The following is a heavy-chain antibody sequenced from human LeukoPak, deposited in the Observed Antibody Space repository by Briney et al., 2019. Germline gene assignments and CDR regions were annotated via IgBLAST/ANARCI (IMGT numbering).Heavy chain of an antibody. J-gene: IGHJ4*02. CDR3: ARGQTTVTN. V-gene: IGHV3-7*03. CDR2: IKQDGSEK. CDR1: GFTFSSYW. Sequence: GGSLRLSCAASGFTFSSYWMSWVRQAPGKGLEWVANIKQDGSEKYYVDSVKGRFTISRDNAKNSLYPQMNSLRAEDTAVYFCARGQTTVTNWGQGTLVTVSP. D-gene: IGHD4-17*01.